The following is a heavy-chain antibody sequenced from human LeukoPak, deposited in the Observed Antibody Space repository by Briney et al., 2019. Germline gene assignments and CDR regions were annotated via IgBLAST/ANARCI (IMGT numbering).Heavy chain of an antibody. CDR3: AKTGVEYASSSGVLDS. J-gene: IGHJ4*02. D-gene: IGHD6-6*01. CDR1: GGTFRSSA. CDR2: ISPIFGMA. Sequence: SVKVSCKASGGTFRSSAITWVRQAPGQRFEWLGQISPIFGMADYAQKFQGRLTITTDESTSTAYLELSGLRSEDTALYYCAKTGVEYASSSGVLDSWGQGTLVTVSS. V-gene: IGHV1-69*05.